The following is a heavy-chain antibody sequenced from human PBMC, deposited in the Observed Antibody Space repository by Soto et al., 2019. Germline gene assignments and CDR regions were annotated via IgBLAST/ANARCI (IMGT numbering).Heavy chain of an antibody. CDR1: GYTFTSYG. CDR3: GRGLGGGWYYFDY. V-gene: IGHV1-18*01. D-gene: IGHD6-19*01. J-gene: IGHJ4*02. Sequence: QVQLVQSGVEVKKPGASVKVSCKASGYTFTSYGIGWVRQAPGQGLEWMGWITVNSGNTNYPQKLQGRVTMTTDTSTSTAYMESRGLTSDDTAVYYCGRGLGGGWYYFDYWGQGTLVTVSS. CDR2: ITVNSGNT.